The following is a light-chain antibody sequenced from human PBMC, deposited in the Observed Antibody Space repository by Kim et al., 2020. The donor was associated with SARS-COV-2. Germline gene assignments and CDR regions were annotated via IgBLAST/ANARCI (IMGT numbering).Light chain of an antibody. CDR1: QVINNS. CDR3: LQHNGYPRT. Sequence: DIQMTQSPSAMSASVGDRVTITCRASQVINNSLAWFQQKPGEVPKRLIYAASSLQSGVPSRFSGSGSGTEFALTISNLQSQDFATYYCLQHNGYPRTFGGGTKLEI. CDR2: AAS. J-gene: IGKJ4*01. V-gene: IGKV1-17*03.